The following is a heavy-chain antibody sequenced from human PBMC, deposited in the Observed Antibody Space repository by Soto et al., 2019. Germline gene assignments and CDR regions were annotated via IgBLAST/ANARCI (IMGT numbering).Heavy chain of an antibody. D-gene: IGHD3-9*01. V-gene: IGHV4-39*01. CDR2: IYYRGNT. Sequence: QLQESGPGLVKPSETLSLTCSVSGDSINSDKYYWGWIRQPPGKGLEWIGSIYYRGNTYYNPSLQTRVTISLDKSKSQFSLRLNSVTAADSAVYFCARLEGLATISYYFDFWGQGAKVTVSS. CDR3: ARLEGLATISYYFDF. J-gene: IGHJ4*02. CDR1: GDSINSDKYY.